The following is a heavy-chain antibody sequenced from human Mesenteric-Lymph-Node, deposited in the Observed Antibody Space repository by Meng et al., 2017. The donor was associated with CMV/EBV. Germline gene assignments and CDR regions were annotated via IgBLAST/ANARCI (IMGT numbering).Heavy chain of an antibody. CDR1: GFTFSSYS. D-gene: IGHD3-3*01. CDR2: ISSSSSYI. CDR3: AREGRYDFWSGYHTPGGFDY. V-gene: IGHV3-21*01. J-gene: IGHJ4*02. Sequence: GESLKISCAASGFTFSSYSMNWVRQAPGKGLEWVSSISSSSSYIYYADSVKGRFTISRDNAKNSLHLQMNSLRAEDTAVYYCAREGRYDFWSGYHTPGGFDYWGQGTLVTVSS.